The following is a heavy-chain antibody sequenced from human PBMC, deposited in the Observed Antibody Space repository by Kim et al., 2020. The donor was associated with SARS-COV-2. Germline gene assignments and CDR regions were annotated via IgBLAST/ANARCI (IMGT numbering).Heavy chain of an antibody. D-gene: IGHD3-3*01. CDR2: ISSSSNTI. Sequence: GGSLRLSCVASGFTFSSYEMNWVRQAPGKGLEWISYISSSSNTIYYADSVKGRFTISRDNAKNSLYLQMNSLRAEDTAVYYCARGGVFGGPLWGWGQGTLVTVSS. CDR1: GFTFSSYE. J-gene: IGHJ4*02. V-gene: IGHV3-48*03. CDR3: ARGGVFGGPLWG.